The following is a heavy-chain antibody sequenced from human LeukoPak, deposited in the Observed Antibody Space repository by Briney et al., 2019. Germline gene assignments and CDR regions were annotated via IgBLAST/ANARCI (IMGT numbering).Heavy chain of an antibody. D-gene: IGHD6-13*01. J-gene: IGHJ4*02. V-gene: IGHV4-4*07. CDR3: ARDSAAAGTRSEFDY. CDR2: IYTSGST. CDR1: GGSISSYY. Sequence: SETLSLTCTVSGGSISSYYWSWIRQPAGKGPEWIGRIYTSGSTNYNPSLKSRVTMSVDTSKNQFSLKLSSVTAADTAVYYCARDSAAAGTRSEFDYWGQGTLVTVSS.